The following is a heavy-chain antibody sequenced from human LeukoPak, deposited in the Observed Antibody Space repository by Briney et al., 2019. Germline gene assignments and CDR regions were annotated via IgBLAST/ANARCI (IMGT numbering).Heavy chain of an antibody. CDR2: IYYSGST. D-gene: IGHD2-15*01. V-gene: IGHV4-31*03. J-gene: IGHJ4*02. CDR1: GDSISSSSYS. Sequence: PSETLSLTCTVSGDSISSSSYSWGWIRQPPGKGLEWIGYIYYSGSTYYNPSLKSRVTISVDTSKNQFSLKLSSVTAADTAVYYCARDYCSGGSCSFDYWGQGTLVTVSS. CDR3: ARDYCSGGSCSFDY.